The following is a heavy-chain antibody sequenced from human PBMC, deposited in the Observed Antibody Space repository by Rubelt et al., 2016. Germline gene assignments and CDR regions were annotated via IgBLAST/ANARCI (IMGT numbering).Heavy chain of an antibody. Sequence: QVQLVQSGAEMKKPGSSVKVSCKASGGTFSSYAISWVRQAPGQGLEWMGGIIPIFGTANYAQKFQGRVTITADESTSTAYMELRSLRFEDTAVYYCAILSSFEDTAMVMSDYWGQGTLVTVSS. CDR2: IIPIFGTA. CDR3: AILSSFEDTAMVMSDY. D-gene: IGHD5-18*01. CDR1: GGTFSSYA. J-gene: IGHJ4*02. V-gene: IGHV1-69*01.